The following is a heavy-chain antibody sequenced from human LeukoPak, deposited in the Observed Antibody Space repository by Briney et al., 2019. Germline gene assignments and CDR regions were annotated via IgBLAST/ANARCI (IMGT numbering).Heavy chain of an antibody. V-gene: IGHV4-4*07. D-gene: IGHD1-26*01. J-gene: IGHJ6*03. CDR1: GGSISSYY. CDR2: IYTSGST. CDR3: ARVVSGGPSTYYYYMDV. Sequence: SETLSLTCTVSGGSISSYYWSWIRPPAGKGLEWIGRIYTSGSTNYNPSLKSRVTMSVDTSKNQFSLKLSSVTAADTAVYYCARVVSGGPSTYYYYMDVWGKGTTVTVSS.